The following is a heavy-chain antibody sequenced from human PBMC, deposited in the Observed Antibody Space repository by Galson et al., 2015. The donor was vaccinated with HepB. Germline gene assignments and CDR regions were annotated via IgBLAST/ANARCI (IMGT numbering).Heavy chain of an antibody. CDR1: GFTFSSYG. D-gene: IGHD6-19*01. Sequence: LRLSCAASGFTFSSYGMHWVRQAPGKGLEWVAVISYDGSNKYYADSVKGRFTISRDNSKNTLYLQMNSLRAEDTAVYYCAKDGDSSGWPRRGGFDYWGQGTLVTVSS. CDR2: ISYDGSNK. CDR3: AKDGDSSGWPRRGGFDY. J-gene: IGHJ4*02. V-gene: IGHV3-30*18.